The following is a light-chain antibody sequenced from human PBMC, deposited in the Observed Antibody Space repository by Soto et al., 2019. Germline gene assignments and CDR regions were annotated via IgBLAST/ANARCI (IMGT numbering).Light chain of an antibody. J-gene: IGKJ2*01. CDR1: QSVSSN. CDR3: QQYNNWPPT. V-gene: IGKV3-15*01. CDR2: GAS. Sequence: EIVMTQSPATLSVSPGERATLSCRASQSVSSNLAWYQQKPGQAPRLFIYGASTRATGIPARFSGSGSGTEFTLTISSLQSEDFAVYYCQQYNNWPPTFGQGNKLEIK.